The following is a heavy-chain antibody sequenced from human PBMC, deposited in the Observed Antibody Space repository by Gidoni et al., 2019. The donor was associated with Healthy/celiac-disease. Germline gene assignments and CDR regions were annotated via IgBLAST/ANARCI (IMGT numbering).Heavy chain of an antibody. J-gene: IGHJ4*02. D-gene: IGHD3-16*01. CDR3: AKDMWGRYDYVGGGGFDY. CDR2: ISWNSGSI. Sequence: EVQLVESGGGLVQPGRSLRLSCAASGFTFDDYARHWVRQAPGKGLEWVSGISWNSGSIGYADSVKGRFTISRDNAKNSLYLQMNSLRAEDTALYYCAKDMWGRYDYVGGGGFDYWGQGTLVTVSS. CDR1: GFTFDDYA. V-gene: IGHV3-9*01.